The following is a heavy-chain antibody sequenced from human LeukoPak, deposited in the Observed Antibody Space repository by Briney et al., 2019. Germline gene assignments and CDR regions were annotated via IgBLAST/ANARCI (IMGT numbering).Heavy chain of an antibody. Sequence: SETLSLTCTVSGGSISSYYWSWIRQPAGKGLEWIGRICTSGSTNYNPSLKSRVTMSVDTSKNQFSLKLSSVTAADTAVYYCARGGAYGSGYYYYMDVWGKGTTVTVSS. CDR2: ICTSGST. J-gene: IGHJ6*03. CDR1: GGSISSYY. V-gene: IGHV4-4*07. D-gene: IGHD3-10*01. CDR3: ARGGAYGSGYYYYMDV.